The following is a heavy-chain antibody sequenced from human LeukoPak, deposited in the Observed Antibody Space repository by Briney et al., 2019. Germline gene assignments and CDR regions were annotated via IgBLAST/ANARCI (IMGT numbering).Heavy chain of an antibody. CDR1: GFTFSNYW. J-gene: IGHJ1*01. CDR2: INSDGSVS. V-gene: IGHV3-74*01. D-gene: IGHD6-19*01. CDR3: AKGEQWLVLYFQH. Sequence: GGSLRLSCAASGFTFSNYWMHWVRHAPGKGLVWVSRINSDGSVSNYADSVKGRFTISRDNSKNTLYLQMNSLRAEDTAVYYCAKGEQWLVLYFQHWGQGTLVTVSS.